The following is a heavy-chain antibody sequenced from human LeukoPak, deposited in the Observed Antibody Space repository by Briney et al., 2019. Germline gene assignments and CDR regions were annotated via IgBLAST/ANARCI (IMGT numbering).Heavy chain of an antibody. V-gene: IGHV4-59*08. D-gene: IGHD1/OR15-1a*01. J-gene: IGHJ4*02. CDR1: GGSISSYY. Sequence: SETLSLTCTVSGGSISSYYWSWIRQPPGKGLEWIGYIYYTGSTNYNPSLKSRLTISVDTSKNQFSLKLSSVTAADTAVYYCARQGTSNVPHYFDYWGQGALVTVFS. CDR2: IYYTGST. CDR3: ARQGTSNVPHYFDY.